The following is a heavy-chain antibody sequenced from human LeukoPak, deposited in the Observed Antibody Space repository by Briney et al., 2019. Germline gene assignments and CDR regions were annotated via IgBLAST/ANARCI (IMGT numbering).Heavy chain of an antibody. CDR3: ARTLYYYDSSGYYLSMVWPFDY. CDR2: IYHSGST. CDR1: SYSISSGYY. Sequence: SETLSLTCAVSSYSISSGYYWGWIRQPPGKGLEWIGSIYHSGSTYYNPSLKSRVTISVDTSKNQFSLKLSSVTAADTAVYYCARTLYYYDSSGYYLSMVWPFDYWGQGTLVTVSS. D-gene: IGHD3-22*01. V-gene: IGHV4-38-2*01. J-gene: IGHJ4*02.